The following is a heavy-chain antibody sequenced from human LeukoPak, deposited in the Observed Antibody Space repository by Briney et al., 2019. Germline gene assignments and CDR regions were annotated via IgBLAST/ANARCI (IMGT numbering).Heavy chain of an antibody. Sequence: GGSLRLSCAAHPFTYTAYLMHRARQAPGKGLVWVSRVKYDGSTTTYADSVKGRFTISRDNAKNILYLQMNSLRVEDTAVYDCGRDVYWPGFDYWGQGTLVTVSS. CDR2: VKYDGSTT. D-gene: IGHD1-26*01. CDR1: PFTYTAYL. V-gene: IGHV3-74*01. J-gene: IGHJ4*02. CDR3: GRDVYWPGFDY.